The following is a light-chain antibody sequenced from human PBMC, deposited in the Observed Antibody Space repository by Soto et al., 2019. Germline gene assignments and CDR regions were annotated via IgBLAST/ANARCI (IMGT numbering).Light chain of an antibody. CDR2: DVS. CDR3: SSFRSSRTSYV. CDR1: SSDIGDSNY. J-gene: IGLJ1*01. Sequence: QSALTQPASVSGSPGQSITISCTGTSSDIGDSNYVSWYQQHPGKAPKLVIYDVSNRPSGVSNRFSGSKSANTASLTISGLQAEDEDDYYCSSFRSSRTSYVFGTGTKLTVL. V-gene: IGLV2-14*03.